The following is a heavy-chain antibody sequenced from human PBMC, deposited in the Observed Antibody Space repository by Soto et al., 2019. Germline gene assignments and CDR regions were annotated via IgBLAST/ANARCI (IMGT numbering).Heavy chain of an antibody. V-gene: IGHV4-34*01. J-gene: IGHJ2*01. CDR3: AREVSERQYLTWTHWYFDL. CDR2: INHSGST. Sequence: QVQLQQWGAGLLKPSETLSLTCAVYGGSFSGYYWSWIRQPPGKGLEWIGEINHSGSTNYNPSLKSRVTISVDTSKNQFSLKLSSVTDADTAVYYCAREVSERQYLTWTHWYFDLWGRGTLVTVSS. CDR1: GGSFSGYY. D-gene: IGHD6-25*01.